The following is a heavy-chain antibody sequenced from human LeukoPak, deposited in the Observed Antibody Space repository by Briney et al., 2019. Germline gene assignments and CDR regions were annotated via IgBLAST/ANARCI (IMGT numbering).Heavy chain of an antibody. CDR3: ARPGQTTDNAGWNHFDY. D-gene: IGHD1-1*01. CDR2: IYPGESAA. CDR1: GYTFTNYW. Sequence: GESLKISCRGSGYTFTNYWIGWVRQMPGKGLEWMGIIYPGESAARYSPSFQGQVTISVDQSISTTYLQWSSLKASDTAIHYCARPGQTTDNAGWNHFDYWGQGTLVTVSS. J-gene: IGHJ4*02. V-gene: IGHV5-51*01.